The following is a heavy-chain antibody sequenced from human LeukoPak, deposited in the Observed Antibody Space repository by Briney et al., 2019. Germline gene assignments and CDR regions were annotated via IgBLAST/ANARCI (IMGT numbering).Heavy chain of an antibody. CDR1: GGSISSGGYS. Sequence: SQTLSLTCAVSGGSISSGGYSWSWIRQPPGKGLEWIGYIYHSGSTYYNPSLKSRVTISVDRSKNQFSLKLSSVTAADTAVYYCARVTAAYYYGMDVWSQGTTVTVSS. V-gene: IGHV4-30-2*01. CDR2: IYHSGST. D-gene: IGHD6-13*01. J-gene: IGHJ6*02. CDR3: ARVTAAYYYGMDV.